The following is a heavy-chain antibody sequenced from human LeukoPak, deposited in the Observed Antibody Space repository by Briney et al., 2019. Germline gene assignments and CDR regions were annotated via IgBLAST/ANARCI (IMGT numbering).Heavy chain of an antibody. CDR2: INSDGSST. Sequence: GGSLRLSCAASGFTFSSYWMHWVRQAPGKGLVWVSRINSDGSSTSYADSVKGRFTISRDNSKNTLYLQMNSLRAEDTAVYYCARTNTNYDFWSGIDYWGQGTLVTVSS. CDR3: ARTNTNYDFWSGIDY. J-gene: IGHJ4*02. V-gene: IGHV3-74*01. CDR1: GFTFSSYW. D-gene: IGHD3-3*01.